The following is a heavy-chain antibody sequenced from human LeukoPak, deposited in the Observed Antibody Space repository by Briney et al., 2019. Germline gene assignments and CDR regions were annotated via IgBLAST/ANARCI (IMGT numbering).Heavy chain of an antibody. CDR1: GGSISSGGYS. V-gene: IGHV4-30-2*01. Sequence: SETLSLACAVSGGSISSGGYSWSWIRQPPGKGLEWIGYIYHSGSTYYNPSLKSRVTISVDRSKNQFSLKLSSVTAADTAVYYCARTSSSWYYFDYWGQGTLVTVSS. J-gene: IGHJ4*02. CDR3: ARTSSSWYYFDY. CDR2: IYHSGST. D-gene: IGHD6-13*01.